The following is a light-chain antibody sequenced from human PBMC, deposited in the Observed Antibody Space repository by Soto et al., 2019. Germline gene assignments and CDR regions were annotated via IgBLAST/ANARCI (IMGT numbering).Light chain of an antibody. J-gene: IGKJ1*01. V-gene: IGKV3-20*01. CDR3: QQYGSSPRT. CDR2: RAS. Sequence: EIVLTQSPGTLSLSPGERATLSCRASQSGSSNYLAWYQQKPGQAPRLLIYRASRRATGIPDRFSGSGSGTDFTLTISRLEPEDFAVYYCQQYGSSPRTFGQGTKVDIK. CDR1: QSGSSNY.